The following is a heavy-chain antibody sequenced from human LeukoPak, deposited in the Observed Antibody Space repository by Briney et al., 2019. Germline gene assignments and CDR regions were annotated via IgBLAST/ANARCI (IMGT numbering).Heavy chain of an antibody. CDR2: IKQDGSEK. V-gene: IGHV3-7*01. CDR1: GFTFSSYW. J-gene: IGHJ4*02. Sequence: GGSLRPSCAASGFTFSSYWMSWVRQAPGKGLEWVANIKQDGSEKYYVDSVKGRFTISRDNAKNSLYLQMNSLRAEDTAVYYCARVAIESTYYDFWSGYYTGSYFDYWGQGTLVTVSS. CDR3: ARVAIESTYYDFWSGYYTGSYFDY. D-gene: IGHD3-3*01.